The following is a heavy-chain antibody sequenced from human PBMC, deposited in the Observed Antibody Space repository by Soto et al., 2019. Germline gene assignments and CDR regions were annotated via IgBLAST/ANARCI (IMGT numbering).Heavy chain of an antibody. CDR2: IKSKSDGGTI. V-gene: IGHV3-15*07. J-gene: IGHJ4*02. CDR3: SHGYYQYFNS. CDR1: GFTFNTAW. Sequence: GGSLRLSCAASGFTFNTAWLNWLRQAPGKGLEWVGRIKSKSDGGTIEYAAPVKGRFTISRDDSQNTLYLQMDSLKTEDTAVYYCSHGYYQYFNSWGPGTLVTVSS. D-gene: IGHD5-18*01.